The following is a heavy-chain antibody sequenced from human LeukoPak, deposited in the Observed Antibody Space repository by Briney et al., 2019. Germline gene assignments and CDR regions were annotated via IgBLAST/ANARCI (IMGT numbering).Heavy chain of an antibody. CDR3: ARGPSSGWFLSQFDY. Sequence: ASVKVSCKASGYTFTGYYMHWVRQAPGQGLEWMGWINPNSGGTDYVQRFQGRVTMTRDTSISTAYMELSRLRSDDTAVYYCARGPSSGWFLSQFDYWGQGTLVTVSS. V-gene: IGHV1-2*02. CDR1: GYTFTGYY. D-gene: IGHD6-19*01. CDR2: INPNSGGT. J-gene: IGHJ4*02.